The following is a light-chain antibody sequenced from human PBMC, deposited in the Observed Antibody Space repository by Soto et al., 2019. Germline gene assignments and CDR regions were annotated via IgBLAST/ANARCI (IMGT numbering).Light chain of an antibody. J-gene: IGLJ1*01. Sequence: QSALTQPPSASGTPGQRVTISCSGSSSNIARNTVNWYEQLPGTAPKLLIYSNNQRPPGVPDRFSGSKSGTSASLAISGLQSEDEADYYCAAWDDSLNGYVFGTGTKATVL. CDR1: SSNIARNT. CDR2: SNN. V-gene: IGLV1-44*01. CDR3: AAWDDSLNGYV.